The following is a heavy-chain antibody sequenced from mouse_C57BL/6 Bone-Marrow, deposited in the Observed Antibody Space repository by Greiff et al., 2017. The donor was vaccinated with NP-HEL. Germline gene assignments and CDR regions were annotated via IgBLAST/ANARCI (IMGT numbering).Heavy chain of an antibody. CDR2: ISNGGGST. V-gene: IGHV5-12*01. CDR3: ARHWDLDY. J-gene: IGHJ2*01. D-gene: IGHD4-1*01. CDR1: GFTFSDYY. Sequence: EVKLQESGGGLVQPGGSLKLSCAASGFTFSDYYMYWVRQTPEKRLEWVAYISNGGGSTYYPDTVKGRFTISRDNAKNTLYLQMSRLKSEDTAMYYCARHWDLDYWGQGTTLTVSS.